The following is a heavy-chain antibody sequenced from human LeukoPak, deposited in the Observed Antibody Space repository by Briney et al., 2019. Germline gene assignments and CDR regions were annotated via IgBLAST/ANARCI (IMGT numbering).Heavy chain of an antibody. J-gene: IGHJ6*02. CDR2: IYYSGST. V-gene: IGHV4-39*01. Sequence: PSETLSLTCAVSGDSISSSNWWSWVRQPPGKGLEWIGSIYYSGSTYYNPSLKSRVTISVDTSKNQFSLKLSSVTAADTAVYYCAIRSDYYYYYGMDVWGQGTTVTVSS. CDR3: AIRSDYYYYYGMDV. D-gene: IGHD3-10*01. CDR1: GDSISSSNW.